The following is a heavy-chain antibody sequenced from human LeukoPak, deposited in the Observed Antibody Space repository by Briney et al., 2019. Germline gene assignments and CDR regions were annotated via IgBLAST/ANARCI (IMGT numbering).Heavy chain of an antibody. J-gene: IGHJ4*02. CDR2: IKQDGSQK. CDR3: ARGFCTSGRCSKYDY. Sequence: GGPLRLSCAASGFTFSSYWMSWVRQAPGKGLEWVAKIKQDGSQKYYVDSVTGRFTISRDNAKNSLYLQMNSLRADDTAVYYCARGFCTSGRCSKYDYWGQGTLVTVSS. CDR1: GFTFSSYW. D-gene: IGHD2-15*01. V-gene: IGHV3-7*01.